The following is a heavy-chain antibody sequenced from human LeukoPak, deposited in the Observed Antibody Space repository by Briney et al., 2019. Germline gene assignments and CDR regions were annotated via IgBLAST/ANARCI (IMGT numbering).Heavy chain of an antibody. V-gene: IGHV5-51*01. Sequence: PGESLKISCKGSGYNFTSYWIGWVRQMPGKGLEWMGIIYPGDSDTRYSPSFQGQVIISADKSISTAYLQWSSLKASDTAMYYYARRYCSSTSCYAGSDYWGQGTLVTVSS. CDR3: ARRYCSSTSCYAGSDY. J-gene: IGHJ4*02. CDR1: GYNFTSYW. D-gene: IGHD2-2*01. CDR2: IYPGDSDT.